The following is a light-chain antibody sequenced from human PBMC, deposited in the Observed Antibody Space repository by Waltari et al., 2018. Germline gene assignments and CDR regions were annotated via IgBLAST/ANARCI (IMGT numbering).Light chain of an antibody. CDR3: CSYAGTDSWL. J-gene: IGLJ3*02. Sequence: QSALTQPAPLSGSPGHSITLSRPGTSVDVAGYTFSSWYQQHPGKAPKLITFEVTKRPSGVSSRFSGSRSGNTASLTLSGLLPEDEAAYYCCSYAGTDSWLFGGGTNVTVL. V-gene: IGLV2-23*02. CDR2: EVT. CDR1: SVDVAGYTF.